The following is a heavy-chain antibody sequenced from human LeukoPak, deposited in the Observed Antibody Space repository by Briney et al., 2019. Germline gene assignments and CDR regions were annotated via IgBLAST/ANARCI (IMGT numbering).Heavy chain of an antibody. V-gene: IGHV3-48*01. CDR1: GFTFSSYS. Sequence: GGSLRLSCAASGFTFSSYSMNWVRQAPGKGLEWVSYISSSSSTIYYADSVKGRFTISRDNAKNSLYLQMNSLRAEDTAVYYCARGIVTIFGVVMGAFDYWGQGTLVTVSS. CDR3: ARGIVTIFGVVMGAFDY. J-gene: IGHJ4*02. CDR2: ISSSSSTI. D-gene: IGHD3-3*01.